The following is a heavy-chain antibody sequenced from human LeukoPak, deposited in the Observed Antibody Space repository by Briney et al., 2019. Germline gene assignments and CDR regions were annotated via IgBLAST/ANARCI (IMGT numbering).Heavy chain of an antibody. Sequence: GGSLRLSCAASGFTFSSYAMSWVRQAPGKGLEWVAVISYDGSNKYYADSVKGRFTISRDNAKNSLYLQMNSLRAEDTAVYHCVREASGGSKGVSGIFDIWGQGTLVTVSS. J-gene: IGHJ3*02. D-gene: IGHD2-15*01. CDR2: ISYDGSNK. CDR3: VREASGGSKGVSGIFDI. V-gene: IGHV3-30*03. CDR1: GFTFSSYA.